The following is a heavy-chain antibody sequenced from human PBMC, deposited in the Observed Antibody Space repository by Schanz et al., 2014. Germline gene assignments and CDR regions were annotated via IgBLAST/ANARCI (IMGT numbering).Heavy chain of an antibody. CDR1: GYTFTDYG. CDR2: ISAYNGNT. CDR3: ERGRDSSGLQARDITHLGI. D-gene: IGHD3-22*01. Sequence: SCKASGYTFTDYGINCVRQAPEQGLEWMGRISAYNGNTHYAQKRQGRVTMTTDASTSTAYMELRRLRSDDTAVYYWERGRDSSGLQARDITHLGIGGQGTL. J-gene: IGHJ4*02. V-gene: IGHV1-18*01.